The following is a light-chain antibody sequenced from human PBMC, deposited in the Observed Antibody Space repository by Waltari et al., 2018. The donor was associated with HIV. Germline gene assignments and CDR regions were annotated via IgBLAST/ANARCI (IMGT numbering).Light chain of an antibody. V-gene: IGKV3-11*01. CDR3: QQRSNWPPYT. CDR1: QSVGSN. CDR2: GAS. Sequence: EIVLTQSPATLSLSPGERATLFCRASQSVGSNLAWYPQKPGQAPRLLTYGASTRATGIPARFSGSGSGTACTLTISSLEPEDFAVYYCQQRSNWPPYTFGQGNKLEIK. J-gene: IGKJ2*01.